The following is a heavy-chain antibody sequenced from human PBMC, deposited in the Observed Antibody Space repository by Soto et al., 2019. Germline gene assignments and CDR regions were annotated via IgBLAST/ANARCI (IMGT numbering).Heavy chain of an antibody. Sequence: EVQMLESGGDLVQPGGSLRLSCAASGFTFSNYAMSWVRQAPGKGLEWVSAIGHSGDDTNYADSVKGRFTISRDNSKNTLYLQMNSLRAEDTAVYYCAKDWPCTRTPGLDCWGQGTLVTVSS. V-gene: IGHV3-23*01. D-gene: IGHD2-8*01. CDR3: AKDWPCTRTPGLDC. CDR1: GFTFSNYA. CDR2: IGHSGDDT. J-gene: IGHJ4*02.